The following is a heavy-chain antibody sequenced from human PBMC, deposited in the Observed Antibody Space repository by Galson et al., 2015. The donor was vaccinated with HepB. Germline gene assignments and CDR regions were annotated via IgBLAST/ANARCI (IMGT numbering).Heavy chain of an antibody. V-gene: IGHV3-21*01. J-gene: IGHJ5*02. D-gene: IGHD5-18*01. CDR3: ARGRYTAMVVGA. CDR2: ISSSSSYI. Sequence: SLRLSCAASGFTFSSYSMNWVRQAPGKGLEWVSSISSSSSYIYYADSVKGRFTISRDNAKNSLYLQMNSLRAEDTAVYYCARGRYTAMVVGAWGQGTLVTVSS. CDR1: GFTFSSYS.